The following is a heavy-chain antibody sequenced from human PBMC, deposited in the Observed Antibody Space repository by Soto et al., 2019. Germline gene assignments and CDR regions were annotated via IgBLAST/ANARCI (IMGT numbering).Heavy chain of an antibody. CDR1: GYTFTGYY. Sequence: GASVKVSCKASGYTFTGYYMHWVRQAPGQGLEWMGWINPNSGGTNYAQKFQGWVTMTRDTSISTAYMELSRLRSDDTAVYYCARALSSGWNEGYYYGMDVWGQGTTVTVSS. CDR3: ARALSSGWNEGYYYGMDV. V-gene: IGHV1-2*04. CDR2: INPNSGGT. D-gene: IGHD6-19*01. J-gene: IGHJ6*02.